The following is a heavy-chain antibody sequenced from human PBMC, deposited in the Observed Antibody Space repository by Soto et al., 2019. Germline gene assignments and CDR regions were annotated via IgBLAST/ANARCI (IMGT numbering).Heavy chain of an antibody. V-gene: IGHV3-23*01. Sequence: EVQLLESGGGLVQPGWSLRLSCAASGFTFYNYAMSWVRQAPGKGLEWVSVFSGSDGSTYYADSVKGRFTISRDNSKNTLYLQMDSLRVEDTAVYYCARAAAVGESSRRYYFDYWGQGTLVTVSS. CDR3: ARAAAVGESSRRYYFDY. J-gene: IGHJ4*02. CDR2: FSGSDGST. CDR1: GFTFYNYA. D-gene: IGHD6-13*01.